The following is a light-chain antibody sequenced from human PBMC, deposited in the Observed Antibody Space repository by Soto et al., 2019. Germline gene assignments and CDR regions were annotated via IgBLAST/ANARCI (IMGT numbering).Light chain of an antibody. CDR1: QSISNY. Sequence: DIQMTQSPSSLSASVGDRVTISCRASQSISNYLNWYQQKPGKAPNLLIYAASSMRSGVPSRFSGSGSGTDFTLTISSLQSEDFATYYCQQSYSTARTFGQGTKVEIK. CDR3: QQSYSTART. V-gene: IGKV1-39*01. J-gene: IGKJ2*01. CDR2: AAS.